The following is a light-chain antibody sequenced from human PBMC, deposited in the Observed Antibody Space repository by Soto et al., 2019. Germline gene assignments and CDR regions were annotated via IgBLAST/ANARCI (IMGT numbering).Light chain of an antibody. Sequence: QPVLTQPPSVSGAPGQRVTISCTGSSPNIGAGYDVHWYRQLPGTAPKLLMHGTTNRPSGVPDRFSGSKSGSSAFLAITGLQAEDEADYYCQAYDTNLSGVVLGGGTKLTVL. CDR1: SPNIGAGYD. CDR2: GTT. CDR3: QAYDTNLSGVV. V-gene: IGLV1-40*01. J-gene: IGLJ3*02.